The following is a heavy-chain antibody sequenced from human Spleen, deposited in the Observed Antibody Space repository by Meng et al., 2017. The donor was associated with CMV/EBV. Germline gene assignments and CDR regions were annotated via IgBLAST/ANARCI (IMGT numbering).Heavy chain of an antibody. CDR1: GFTFSSYY. V-gene: IGHV3-30*02. D-gene: IGHD6-6*01. CDR2: IRYDGSNI. J-gene: IGHJ4*02. CDR3: AKARIEYSSSSGGF. Sequence: GESLKISCAASGFTFSSYYMHWVRQAPGKGLEWVAFIRYDGSNIYYADSVKGRFTISRDNAKNTLYLQMNSLRAEDTAVYYCAKARIEYSSSSGGFWGQGTLVTVSS.